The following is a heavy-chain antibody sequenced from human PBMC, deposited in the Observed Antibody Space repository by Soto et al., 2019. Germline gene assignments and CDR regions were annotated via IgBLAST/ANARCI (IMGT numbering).Heavy chain of an antibody. J-gene: IGHJ5*02. V-gene: IGHV4-31*02. CDR1: GGSISSGGYY. CDR2: IYYSGST. Sequence: SETLSLTCTVSGGSISSGGYYWSWIRQHPGKGLEWIGYIYYSGSTYYNPSLKSRVTISVDTSKNQFSLKLSSVTAADTAVYYCARGNVCSGGSCYSLLTTWGQGTLVTVSS. D-gene: IGHD2-15*01. CDR3: ARGNVCSGGSCYSLLTT.